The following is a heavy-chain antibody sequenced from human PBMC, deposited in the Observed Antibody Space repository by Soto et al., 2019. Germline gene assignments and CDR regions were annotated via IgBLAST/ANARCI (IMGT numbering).Heavy chain of an antibody. V-gene: IGHV3-30-3*01. J-gene: IGHJ6*02. D-gene: IGHD2-2*02. CDR2: ISYDGSNK. CDR3: ESDCSSHTCYRQGGMDV. CDR1: GFSLNSYA. Sequence: GGSLRLSCAASGFSLNSYAMHWVRQAPGKGLEWVAVISYDGSNKFYGDSVKVRFTISRDNSKNTVYLQMDSVRTEDTAVYYCESDCSSHTCYRQGGMDVWGQGTTVTVSS.